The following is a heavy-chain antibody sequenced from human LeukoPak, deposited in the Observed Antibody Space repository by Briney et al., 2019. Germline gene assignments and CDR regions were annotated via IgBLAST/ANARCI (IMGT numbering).Heavy chain of an antibody. J-gene: IGHJ6*02. CDR3: ARDLAIGFGEFSYYYYGMDV. Sequence: GGSLRLSCAASGFTFSSYGMHWVRQAPGKGLEWVGVRWYDGSNKYYADSVKGRFTISRDNSKNTLYLQMNSLRAEDTAVYYCARDLAIGFGEFSYYYYGMDVWGQGTTVTVSS. CDR1: GFTFSSYG. D-gene: IGHD3-10*01. CDR2: RWYDGSNK. V-gene: IGHV3-33*01.